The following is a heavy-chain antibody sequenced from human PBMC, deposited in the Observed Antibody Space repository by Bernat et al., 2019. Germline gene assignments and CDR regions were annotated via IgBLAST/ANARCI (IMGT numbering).Heavy chain of an antibody. CDR1: GFAFSSYE. J-gene: IGHJ6*02. Sequence: EVQLVESGGDLVQPGGSLRLSCAGSGFAFSSYEMNWVRQAPGKGLEWVSYIGSGGRNRYYEDYVKGRFTISRDNAKNSLYLQMDSLRAEDTAIYYCARCTRTSYYYGMDVWGQGTTVTVSS. D-gene: IGHD1/OR15-1a*01. V-gene: IGHV3-48*03. CDR3: ARCTRTSYYYGMDV. CDR2: IGSGGRNR.